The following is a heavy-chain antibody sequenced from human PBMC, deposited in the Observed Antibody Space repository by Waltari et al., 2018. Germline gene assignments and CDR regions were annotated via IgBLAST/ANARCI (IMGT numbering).Heavy chain of an antibody. CDR3: ARGSYCSSTSCYGVVLGY. J-gene: IGHJ4*02. Sequence: QVQLVQSGAEVKKPGASVKVSCKASGYTFTSYDINWVRQATGQGLEWMGWMNRHSGSTGVAPKFQRRVTLTRNSSISTAYTELSRLRFEATAVYYCARGSYCSSTSCYGVVLGYWGQGTLVTVSS. CDR1: GYTFTSYD. D-gene: IGHD2-2*01. CDR2: MNRHSGST. V-gene: IGHV1-8*03.